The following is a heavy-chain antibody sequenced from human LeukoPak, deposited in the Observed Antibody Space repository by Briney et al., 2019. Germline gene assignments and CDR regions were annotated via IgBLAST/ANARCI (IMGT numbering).Heavy chain of an antibody. CDR3: AWGGTKYFDY. CDR1: GYTFSGYG. J-gene: IGHJ4*02. CDR2: ISYDGSNK. D-gene: IGHD1-7*01. Sequence: GGSLRLSCAASGYTFSGYGMHWVRQAPGKGLEWVAVISYDGSNKYYADSVKGRFTISRDNSKNTLYLQMNSLRAEDTAVYYCAWGGTKYFDYWGQGTLITVSS. V-gene: IGHV3-30*03.